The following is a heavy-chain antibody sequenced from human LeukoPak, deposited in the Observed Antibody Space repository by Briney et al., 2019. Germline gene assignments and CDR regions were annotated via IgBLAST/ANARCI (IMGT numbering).Heavy chain of an antibody. CDR3: ARVGYNNYDLDF. CDR2: IKPDGSDT. J-gene: IGHJ4*02. CDR1: GSTFSHYW. Sequence: GGSLRLPCAVSGSTFSHYWMSWVRQAPGKGLEWVANIKPDGSDTYYMDSVEGRFTISRDNAMSSLYLQMNSLRAEDTAVYYCARVGYNNYDLDFWGQGTLVTVSS. V-gene: IGHV3-7*01. D-gene: IGHD3-3*01.